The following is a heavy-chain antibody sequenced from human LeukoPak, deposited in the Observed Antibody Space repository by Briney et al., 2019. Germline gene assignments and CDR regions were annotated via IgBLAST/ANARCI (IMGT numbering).Heavy chain of an antibody. D-gene: IGHD1-26*01. CDR1: GYSISSGYY. CDR3: ARLLSGTDAFDI. CDR2: IYQSGST. Sequence: SETLSLTCAVSGYSISSGYYWGWIRQPPGKGLEWIGSIYQSGSTYYNPSLKSRVTISVDTSKNQFSLKLSSVTAADTAVYSCARLLSGTDAFDIWGQGAMVTVSS. V-gene: IGHV4-38-2*01. J-gene: IGHJ3*02.